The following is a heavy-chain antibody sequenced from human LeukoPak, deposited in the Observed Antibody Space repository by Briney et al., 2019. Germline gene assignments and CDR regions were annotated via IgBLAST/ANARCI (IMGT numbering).Heavy chain of an antibody. Sequence: GGSLRLSCAASGFTFSSYGMHWVRQAPGKGLEWVAVIWYGGSNRYYADSVKGRFTISRDNSKNTLYLQMNSLRAEDTAVYYCARSYSSGWYYAFDIWGQGTMVTVSS. CDR1: GFTFSSYG. V-gene: IGHV3-33*08. J-gene: IGHJ3*02. CDR3: ARSYSSGWYYAFDI. D-gene: IGHD6-19*01. CDR2: IWYGGSNR.